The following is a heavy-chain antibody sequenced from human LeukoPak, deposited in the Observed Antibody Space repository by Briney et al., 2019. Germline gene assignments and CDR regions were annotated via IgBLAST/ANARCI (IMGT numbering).Heavy chain of an antibody. CDR3: ARHRISSSWYPMGFQH. V-gene: IGHV1-2*02. CDR1: GYIFTAYF. Sequence: GASVKVSCKASGYIFTAYFIHWVRQAPGQGLEWMGWINPNNGDTKYAQKFQGRITMTRDSSLSTAYMELRSLRSDDTAVYYCARHRISSSWYPMGFQHWGQGTLVTVSS. CDR2: INPNNGDT. D-gene: IGHD6-13*01. J-gene: IGHJ1*01.